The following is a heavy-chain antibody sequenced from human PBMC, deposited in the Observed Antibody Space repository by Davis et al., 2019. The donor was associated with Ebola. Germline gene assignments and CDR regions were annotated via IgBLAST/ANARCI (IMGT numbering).Heavy chain of an antibody. Sequence: GSLRLSCAVYGGSFSGYYWSWIRQPPGKGLEWIGEIYHSGSTNYNPSLKSRVTISVDTSKNQFSLKLSSVTAADTAVYYCAKGSYGDLQNYYYGMDVWGQGTTVTVSS. D-gene: IGHD4-17*01. CDR2: IYHSGST. V-gene: IGHV4-34*01. CDR3: AKGSYGDLQNYYYGMDV. CDR1: GGSFSGYY. J-gene: IGHJ6*02.